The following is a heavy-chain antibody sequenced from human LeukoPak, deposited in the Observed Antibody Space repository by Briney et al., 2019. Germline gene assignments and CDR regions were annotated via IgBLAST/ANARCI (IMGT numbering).Heavy chain of an antibody. D-gene: IGHD6-13*01. Sequence: ASVKVSCKASGYTFTDYYMHWVRQAPGQGLEWMGWINPHSGGTNYAQKFQGRVAMTRDTSISTAYMELSRLRSDDTALYYCAKDIVAGQQLVKSSLYYYYGMDVWGQGTTVTVSS. J-gene: IGHJ6*02. V-gene: IGHV1-2*02. CDR2: INPHSGGT. CDR3: AKDIVAGQQLVKSSLYYYYGMDV. CDR1: GYTFTDYY.